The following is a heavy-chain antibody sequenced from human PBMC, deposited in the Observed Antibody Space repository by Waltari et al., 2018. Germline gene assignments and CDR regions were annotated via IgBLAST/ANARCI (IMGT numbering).Heavy chain of an antibody. V-gene: IGHV3-21*02. CDR2: ISGGSSYT. CDR3: AREWGVMIGTAAYYLDH. Sequence: EVQLVGSGGGLVKPGGSLRLSCAASGFTFSSYTMNWVRQAPGKGLEGVSSISGGSSYTDYADSVKGRFTISRDNVKNSLYLQMNSLRVEDTAVYYCAREWGVMIGTAAYYLDHWTQGTLVTVSS. CDR1: GFTFSSYT. D-gene: IGHD3-16*01. J-gene: IGHJ4*02.